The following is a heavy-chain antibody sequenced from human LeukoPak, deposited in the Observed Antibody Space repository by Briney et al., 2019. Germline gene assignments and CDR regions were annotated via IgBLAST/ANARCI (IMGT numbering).Heavy chain of an antibody. D-gene: IGHD6-19*01. CDR2: INPSGGST. CDR3: ARAPRWRIAVADDFDY. V-gene: IGHV1-46*01. CDR1: GYTFTSYY. Sequence: ASVKVSCKASGYTFTSYYMHWVRQAPGQGLAWMGIINPSGGSTSYAQKFQGRVTMTRDTSTSTVYMELSSLRSEDTAVYYCARAPRWRIAVADDFDYWGQGTLVTVSS. J-gene: IGHJ4*02.